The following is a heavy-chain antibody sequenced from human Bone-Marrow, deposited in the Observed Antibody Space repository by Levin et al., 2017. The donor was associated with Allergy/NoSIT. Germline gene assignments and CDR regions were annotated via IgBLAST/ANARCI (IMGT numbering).Heavy chain of an antibody. Sequence: ASVKVSCAASGFTSHYAMSWVRQAPGKGLEWVSSITSTGGLTYYADSVRGRFTISRDNSNYTLFLQMNRLRAGDTAVYYCATPTTPRIFWGRGTLVTVSS. V-gene: IGHV3-23*01. D-gene: IGHD4-17*01. J-gene: IGHJ4*02. CDR3: ATPTTPRIF. CDR2: ITSTGGLT. CDR1: GFTSHYA.